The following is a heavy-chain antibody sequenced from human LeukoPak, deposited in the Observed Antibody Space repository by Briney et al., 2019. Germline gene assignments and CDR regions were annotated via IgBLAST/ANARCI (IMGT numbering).Heavy chain of an antibody. J-gene: IGHJ6*02. CDR3: AKDLYSSSSGMDV. CDR2: ISYDGSNK. CDR1: GFTFSSYG. D-gene: IGHD6-6*01. V-gene: IGHV3-30*18. Sequence: PGGSLRLSCAASGFTFSSYGTHWVRQAPGKGLEWVAVISYDGSNKYYADSVKGRFTISRDNSKNTLYLQMNSLRAEDTAVYYCAKDLYSSSSGMDVWGQGTTVTASS.